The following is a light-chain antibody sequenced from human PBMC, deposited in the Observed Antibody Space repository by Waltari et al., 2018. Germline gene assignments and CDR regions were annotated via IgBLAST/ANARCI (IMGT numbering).Light chain of an antibody. CDR3: SSYTSSSVV. CDR2: EVS. J-gene: IGLJ2*01. V-gene: IGLV2-14*01. CDR1: SSAVGGYTY. Sequence: QSALTQPASVSGSPGQSITIYFTGTSSAVGGYTYAPWYQQHPGKAPKLMIYEVSNRPSGVSNRFSGSKSGNTASLTISGLQAEDEADYYCSSYTSSSVVFGGGTKLTVL.